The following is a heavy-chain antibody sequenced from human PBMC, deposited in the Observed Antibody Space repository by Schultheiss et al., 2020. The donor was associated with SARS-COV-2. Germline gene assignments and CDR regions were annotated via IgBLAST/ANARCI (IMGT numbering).Heavy chain of an antibody. V-gene: IGHV3-23*01. CDR3: AKLYSWYYGMDV. D-gene: IGHD2-15*01. J-gene: IGHJ6*02. CDR2: ISGNGGST. CDR1: GFTFSSYA. Sequence: GGSLRLSCAASGFTFSSYAINWVRQAPGKGLEWVSGISGNGGSTYYADSVKGRFTISRDNSKNTLFLQMNSLRAEDTAVYYCAKLYSWYYGMDVWGQGTTVTVSS.